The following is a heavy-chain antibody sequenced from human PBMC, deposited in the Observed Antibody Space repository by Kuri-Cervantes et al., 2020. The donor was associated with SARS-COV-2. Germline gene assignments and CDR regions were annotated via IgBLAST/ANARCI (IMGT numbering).Heavy chain of an antibody. CDR1: GGSISSSNW. V-gene: IGHV4-4*02. D-gene: IGHD5-18*01. CDR3: AKTPGYSYGALYFDY. CDR2: IYHSGST. J-gene: IGHJ4*02. Sequence: GSLRLSCAVSGGSISSSNWWSWVREPPGKELEWIGEIYHSGSTNYNPSLKSRVTISVDKSKNQFSLKLSSVTAADTAVYYCAKTPGYSYGALYFDYWGQGTLVTVSS.